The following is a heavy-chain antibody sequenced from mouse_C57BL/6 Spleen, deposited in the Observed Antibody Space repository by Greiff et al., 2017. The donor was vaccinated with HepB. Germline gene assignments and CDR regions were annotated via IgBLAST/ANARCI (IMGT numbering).Heavy chain of an antibody. J-gene: IGHJ4*01. V-gene: IGHV5-17*01. CDR1: GFTFSDYG. CDR2: ISSGSSTI. Sequence: EVKVVESGGGLVKPGGSLKLSCAASGFTFSDYGMHWVRQAPEKGLEWVAYISSGSSTIYYADTVKGRFTISRDTAKNTLFLQMTSLRSEDTAMYYCARRGYYEGFGYAMDYWGQGTSVTVSS. D-gene: IGHD1-1*01. CDR3: ARRGYYEGFGYAMDY.